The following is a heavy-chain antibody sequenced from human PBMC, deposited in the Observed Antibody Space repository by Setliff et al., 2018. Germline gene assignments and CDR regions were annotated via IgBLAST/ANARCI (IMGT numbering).Heavy chain of an antibody. CDR3: ARINFYVSSGYYYAPEL. D-gene: IGHD3-22*01. Sequence: ASVKVSCKASGYSFSFFGITWVRQAPGQGLEWMGWINSYNFNTQYAQKFQGRVTVTTDTPTTTAYMELRSLRADDTAVYYCARINFYVSSGYYYAPELWGQGTTVTVSS. J-gene: IGHJ4*02. V-gene: IGHV1-18*01. CDR1: GYSFSFFG. CDR2: INSYNFNT.